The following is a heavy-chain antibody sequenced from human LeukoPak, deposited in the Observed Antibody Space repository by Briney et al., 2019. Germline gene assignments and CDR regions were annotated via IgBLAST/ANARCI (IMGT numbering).Heavy chain of an antibody. V-gene: IGHV4-31*03. D-gene: IGHD6-13*01. CDR2: IYYSWST. Sequence: SETLSLTCTVSGGSISSGGYYWSWIREHPGNGLEWIGYIYYSWSTYYTPSLKSRVTISVDTSKNKFSLKLSSVTAADTAVYYCANHSYSSSWFNYYYYYYMDVWGKGTTVTVSS. CDR1: GGSISSGGYY. CDR3: ANHSYSSSWFNYYYYYYMDV. J-gene: IGHJ6*03.